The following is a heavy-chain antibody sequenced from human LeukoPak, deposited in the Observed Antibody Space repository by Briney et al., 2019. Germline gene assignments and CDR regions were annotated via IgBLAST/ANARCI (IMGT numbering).Heavy chain of an antibody. CDR3: ASALDYYNTRDIDY. J-gene: IGHJ4*02. Sequence: GGSLRLSCAASGFTVDDTYMSWVRQAPGKGLEWVSVVYSGGRTFYADSVKGRFTISRDNSKNTVYLQMNSLRAEDTAVYYCASALDYYNTRDIDYWGQGTLVTVSS. D-gene: IGHD3-22*01. CDR2: VYSGGRT. CDR1: GFTVDDTY. V-gene: IGHV3-66*01.